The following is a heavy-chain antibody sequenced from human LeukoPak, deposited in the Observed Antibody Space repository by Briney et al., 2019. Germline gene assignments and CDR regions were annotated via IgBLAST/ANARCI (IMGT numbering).Heavy chain of an antibody. CDR1: GFTFDDYG. D-gene: IGHD6-6*01. Sequence: PGGSLRLSCAASGFTFDDYGMSWVRHAPGKGLEWVSGINWSGGSTVYADSVKGRFTISRDNAKNSLYLQMNSLRAEDTALYYCARALSSSSLNWFDPWGQGTLVTVSS. CDR2: INWSGGST. V-gene: IGHV3-20*04. CDR3: ARALSSSSLNWFDP. J-gene: IGHJ5*02.